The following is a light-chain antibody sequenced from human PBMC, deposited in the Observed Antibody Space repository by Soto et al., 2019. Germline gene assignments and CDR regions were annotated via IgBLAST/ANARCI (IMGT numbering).Light chain of an antibody. CDR2: EVS. CDR3: QAYDYSLTASV. CDR1: SRDLGGYNF. Sequence: QSVLTQSPSASGSPGQSVTISCTGTSRDLGGYNFVSWYQQHPGKAPKLMIYEVSKRLSGVPDRFSGSKSGNTASLTVSGLQADDEADYYCQAYDYSLTASVFGGGTKVTVL. V-gene: IGLV2-8*01. J-gene: IGLJ3*02.